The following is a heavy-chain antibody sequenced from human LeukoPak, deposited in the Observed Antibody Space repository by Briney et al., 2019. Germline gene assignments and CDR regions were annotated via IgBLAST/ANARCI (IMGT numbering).Heavy chain of an antibody. D-gene: IGHD1-26*01. CDR1: GYTFTSYG. V-gene: IGHV1-18*01. CDR2: ISAYNGNT. Sequence: GASVKVSCKASGYTFTSYGISWVRQAPGQGLEWMGWISAYNGNTNYAQKLQGRVTMTTDTSTSTAYMELRSLRSDDTAVYYCARDYLRVGAPHFDYWGQGTLVTVSS. CDR3: ARDYLRVGAPHFDY. J-gene: IGHJ4*02.